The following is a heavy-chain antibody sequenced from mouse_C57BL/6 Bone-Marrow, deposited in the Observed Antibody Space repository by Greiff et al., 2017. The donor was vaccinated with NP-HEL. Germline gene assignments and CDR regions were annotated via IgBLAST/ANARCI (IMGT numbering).Heavy chain of an antibody. Sequence: EVQLQQSGAELVRPGASVKLSCTASGFNIKDYYMHWVKQRPEQGLEWIGWIYPEDGDTEYDPKLQGKVTMTADKASKPSYLQLSSLTSDDTAVYYFTIYYCYEAYWGQGTLVTVSA. D-gene: IGHD2-2*01. CDR3: TIYYCYEAY. CDR1: GFNIKDYY. CDR2: IYPEDGDT. J-gene: IGHJ3*01. V-gene: IGHV14-1*01.